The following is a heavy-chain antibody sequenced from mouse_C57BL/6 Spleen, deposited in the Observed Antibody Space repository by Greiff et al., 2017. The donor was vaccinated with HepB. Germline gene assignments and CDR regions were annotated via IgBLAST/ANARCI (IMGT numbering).Heavy chain of an antibody. CDR2: IYPGDGDT. CDR3: ARPYYSNVGRYFDV. V-gene: IGHV1-82*01. CDR1: GYAFSSSW. J-gene: IGHJ1*03. Sequence: QVQLQQPGPELVKPGASVKISCKASGYAFSSSWMNWVKQRPGKGLEWIGRIYPGDGDTNYNGKFKGKATLTADKSSSTAYMQLSSLTSEDSAVYFCARPYYSNVGRYFDVWGTGTTVTVSS. D-gene: IGHD2-5*01.